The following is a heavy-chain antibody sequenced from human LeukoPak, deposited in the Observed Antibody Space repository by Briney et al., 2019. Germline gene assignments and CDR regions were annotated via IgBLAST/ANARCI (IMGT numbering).Heavy chain of an antibody. CDR1: GGTFSSYT. D-gene: IGHD2-2*01. CDR3: ARAYCSSTSCHYYFDY. Sequence: SVKVSCKASGGTFSSYTISWVRQAPGQGLEWMGRIIPILGIANYAQKFQGRVTITADKSTSTAYMELSSLRSEDTAVNYCARAYCSSTSCHYYFDYWGQGTLVTVSS. V-gene: IGHV1-69*02. J-gene: IGHJ4*02. CDR2: IIPILGIA.